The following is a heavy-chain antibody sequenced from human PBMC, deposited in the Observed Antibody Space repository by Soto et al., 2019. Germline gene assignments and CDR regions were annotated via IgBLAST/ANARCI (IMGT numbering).Heavy chain of an antibody. D-gene: IGHD6-19*01. CDR1: GSGFSDQY. CDR3: TRGYSGVSIYAFDI. J-gene: IGHJ3*02. CDR2: TANQVNSYTT. Sequence: EVQLVESGGGLVQPGGSLRLSCVASGSGFSDQYMDWVRQAPGQGLEWVGRTANQVNSYTTEYAASVKGIFSISRDDSKNSLYLQMNGLKTEDTAIYFCTRGYSGVSIYAFDIWGQGTMVTVSS. V-gene: IGHV3-72*01.